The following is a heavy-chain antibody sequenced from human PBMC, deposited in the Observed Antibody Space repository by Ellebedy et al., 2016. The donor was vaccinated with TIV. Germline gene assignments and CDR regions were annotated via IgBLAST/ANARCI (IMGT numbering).Heavy chain of an antibody. D-gene: IGHD6-19*01. J-gene: IGHJ6*03. CDR3: ARALGSSDWYYFYYMDV. V-gene: IGHV3-53*04. CDR2: IYRAGYT. Sequence: GESLKISCVASGITVSNNYMSWVRQAPGKGLEWVSVIYRAGYTYYADSVKGRFTISRHNSKNTVYLQMNSLRAEDTAVYYCARALGSSDWYYFYYMDVWGKGTTVTVSS. CDR1: GITVSNNY.